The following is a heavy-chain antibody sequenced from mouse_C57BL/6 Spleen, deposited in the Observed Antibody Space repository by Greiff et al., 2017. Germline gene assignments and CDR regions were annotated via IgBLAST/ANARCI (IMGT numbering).Heavy chain of an antibody. J-gene: IGHJ1*03. Sequence: EVQLQQSGPELVKPGASVKIPCKASGYTFTDYNMDWVKQSHGKSLEWIGDINPNNGGTIYNQKFKGKATLTVDKSSSTAYMEFRSLTSEDTAVYYCARGGELGLYFDVWGTGTTVTVSS. V-gene: IGHV1-18*01. CDR2: INPNNGGT. CDR1: GYTFTDYN. CDR3: ARGGELGLYFDV. D-gene: IGHD4-1*01.